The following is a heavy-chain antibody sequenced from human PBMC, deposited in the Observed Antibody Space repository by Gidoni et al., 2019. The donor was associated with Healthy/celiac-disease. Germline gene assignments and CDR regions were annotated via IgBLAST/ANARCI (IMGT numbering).Heavy chain of an antibody. Sequence: EVQLVESGGGLVKPGGSLRLSCAASGFTFSSYSMNWVRQAPGKGLEWVSSISSSSSYIYYADSVKGRFTISRDNAKNSLYLQMNSLRAEDTAVYYCARVTNIRWLAHFDYWGQGTLVTVSS. D-gene: IGHD6-19*01. CDR3: ARVTNIRWLAHFDY. CDR1: GFTFSSYS. V-gene: IGHV3-21*01. CDR2: ISSSSSYI. J-gene: IGHJ4*02.